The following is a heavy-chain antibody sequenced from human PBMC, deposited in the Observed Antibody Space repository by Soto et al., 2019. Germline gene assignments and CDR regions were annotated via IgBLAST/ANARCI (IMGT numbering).Heavy chain of an antibody. V-gene: IGHV4-59*01. CDR2: IYYSGST. Sequence: SETLSLTCTVSGGSISSYDWSWIRQPPGKGLEWIGYIYYSGSTNYNPSLKSRVTISVDTSKNQFSLKLSSVTAADTAVYYCARGSGTMVTSTHFDYWGQGTLVTVSS. J-gene: IGHJ4*02. CDR1: GGSISSYD. D-gene: IGHD3-10*01. CDR3: ARGSGTMVTSTHFDY.